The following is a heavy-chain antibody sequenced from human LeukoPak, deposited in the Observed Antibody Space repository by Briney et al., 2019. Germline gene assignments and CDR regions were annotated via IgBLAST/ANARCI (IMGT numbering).Heavy chain of an antibody. V-gene: IGHV1-69*13. CDR1: GGTFSSYA. D-gene: IGHD6-6*01. J-gene: IGHJ2*01. Sequence: GASVKVSCKASGGTFSSYAISWVRQAPGQGLEWMGGIIPIFGTANYAQKFQGRVTITADESTSTAYMELSSLRSGDTAVYYCARDPSSRWYFDLWGRGTLVTVSS. CDR2: IIPIFGTA. CDR3: ARDPSSRWYFDL.